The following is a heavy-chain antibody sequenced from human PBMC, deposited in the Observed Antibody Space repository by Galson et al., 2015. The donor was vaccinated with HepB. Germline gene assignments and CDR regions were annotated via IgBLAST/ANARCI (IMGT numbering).Heavy chain of an antibody. V-gene: IGHV1-69*02. CDR1: GGTFSSYT. CDR2: IIPILGIA. CDR3: AHGGDYYYGMDV. J-gene: IGHJ6*02. Sequence: SVKVSCKASGGTFSSYTISWVRQAPGQGLEWMGRIIPILGIANYAQKFQGRVTITADKSTSTAYMELSSLRSEDTAVYYCAHGGDYYYGMDVWGQGTTVTVSS.